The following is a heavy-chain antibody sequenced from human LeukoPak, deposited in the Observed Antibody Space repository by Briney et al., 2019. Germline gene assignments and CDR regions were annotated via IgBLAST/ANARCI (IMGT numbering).Heavy chain of an antibody. D-gene: IGHD6-19*01. V-gene: IGHV3-30-3*01. CDR2: ISYDGSNK. CDR1: GFTFSSYA. J-gene: IGHJ4*02. CDR3: ARRALADFDY. Sequence: GTSLRLSCAASGFTFSSYAMHWVRQAPGKGLEWVAVISYDGSNKYYADSVKGRFTISRDNSKNTLYLQMNSLRAEDTAVYYCARRALADFDYWGQGTLVTVSS.